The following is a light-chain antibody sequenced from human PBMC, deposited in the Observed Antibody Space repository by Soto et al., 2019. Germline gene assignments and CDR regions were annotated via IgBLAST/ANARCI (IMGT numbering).Light chain of an antibody. CDR2: AAS. J-gene: IGKJ1*01. CDR3: QQYDDSPPWT. V-gene: IGKV1-33*01. Sequence: DIQMTQSPSSLSASVGDRVTITCQASQDISNYLNWYQQKAGMAPKLLISAASHLQSGVPSRFSAGGYGTDFTFTINSLQAEDIGTYYCQQYDDSPPWTFGEGTKVEIK. CDR1: QDISNY.